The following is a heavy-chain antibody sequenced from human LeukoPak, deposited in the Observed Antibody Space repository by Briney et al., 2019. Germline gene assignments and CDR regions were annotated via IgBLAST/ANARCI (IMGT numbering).Heavy chain of an antibody. Sequence: ASMKVSCKASGYTFTSYYMHWVRQAPGQGLEWMGWINPNSGGTNYAQKFQGRVTMTRDTSISTAYMELSRLRSDDTAVYYCARAPANYDYVWGSYREYYFDYWGQGTLVTVSS. J-gene: IGHJ4*02. V-gene: IGHV1-2*02. CDR3: ARAPANYDYVWGSYREYYFDY. D-gene: IGHD3-16*02. CDR1: GYTFTSYY. CDR2: INPNSGGT.